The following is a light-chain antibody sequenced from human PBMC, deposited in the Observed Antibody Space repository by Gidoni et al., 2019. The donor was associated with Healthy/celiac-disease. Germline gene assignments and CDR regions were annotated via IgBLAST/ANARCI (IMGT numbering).Light chain of an antibody. CDR2: GAS. Sequence: EIVMTQSPATLSVSPGERATLSCRASQSVSSNLAWYQQKPGQAPRLLIYGASTRAPGIPARFSGSGSGTEFTLTISRLQSEDFAVYYCQQYNNWPRTFGHGTKVEIK. J-gene: IGKJ1*01. V-gene: IGKV3-15*01. CDR3: QQYNNWPRT. CDR1: QSVSSN.